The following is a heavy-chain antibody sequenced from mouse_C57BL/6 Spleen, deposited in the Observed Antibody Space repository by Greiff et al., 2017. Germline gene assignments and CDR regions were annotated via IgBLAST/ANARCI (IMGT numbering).Heavy chain of an antibody. Sequence: QVQLQQSGPELVKPGASVKLSCKASGYTFKSYDINWVKQRPGQGLEWIGWIYPRDGSTKYNEKFKGKATLTVDTSSSTAYMELHSLTSEYSAVDFCARMLYGNYDYALDYWGQGTSGTVSS. J-gene: IGHJ4*01. CDR1: GYTFKSYD. D-gene: IGHD2-10*02. CDR2: IYPRDGST. CDR3: ARMLYGNYDYALDY. V-gene: IGHV1-85*01.